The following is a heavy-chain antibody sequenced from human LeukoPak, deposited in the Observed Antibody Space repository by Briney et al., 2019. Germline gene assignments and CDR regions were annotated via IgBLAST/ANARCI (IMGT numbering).Heavy chain of an antibody. V-gene: IGHV3-30*04. CDR2: ISYHARDQ. CDR3: AAQPCSGGICYLDY. Sequence: PGGSLRLSCTASGFTFSDHAMHWVRQAPGKGLEWVTVISYHARDQFYADSVKGRFTVSRDNSRNTLYLQMNSLRAEDSAAYYCAAQPCSGGICYLDYWGQGTLVTVSS. J-gene: IGHJ4*02. CDR1: GFTFSDHA. D-gene: IGHD2-15*01.